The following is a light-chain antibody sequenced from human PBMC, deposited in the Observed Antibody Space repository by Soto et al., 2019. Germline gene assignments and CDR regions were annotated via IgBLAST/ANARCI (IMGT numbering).Light chain of an antibody. J-gene: IGKJ4*01. Sequence: DIQMTQSPSTLSASVGDRVTITCRASQSVSSWLAWYQQMPGKAPKVLIYKASTLESGVPSRFSGSGSGTAFTLTISSLQPDDFATYYCQQYSRYITFGGGTKVEIK. CDR1: QSVSSW. V-gene: IGKV1-5*03. CDR3: QQYSRYIT. CDR2: KAS.